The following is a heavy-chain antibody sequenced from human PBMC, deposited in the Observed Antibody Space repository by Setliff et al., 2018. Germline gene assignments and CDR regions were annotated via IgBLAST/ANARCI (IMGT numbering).Heavy chain of an antibody. D-gene: IGHD2-8*02. V-gene: IGHV3-7*03. CDR2: IKQDGSER. J-gene: IGHJ4*02. CDR3: ARGGFGYCSGAVCYPFDY. Sequence: GGSLRLSCAASGFTLNNYWMNWVRQAPGKGLEWVANIKQDGSERFYMDSMKGRFTISRDNAKNSLYLQMNSLRAEDTAVYYCARGGFGYCSGAVCYPFDYWGQGTLVTSPQ. CDR1: GFTLNNYW.